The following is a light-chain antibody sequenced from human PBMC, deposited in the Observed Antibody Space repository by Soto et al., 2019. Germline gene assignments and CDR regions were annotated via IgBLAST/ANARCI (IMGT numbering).Light chain of an antibody. Sequence: DIPLSQSPSFLSASVGDRVIITCRASQGISNYLTWYQHTPGKAPKLLIYAASTLQTGVPSRFSGSGSGTEFTLTISSLQPEDFATYYCQQLVSYPRTFGQGTKVEIK. CDR1: QGISNY. V-gene: IGKV1-9*01. J-gene: IGKJ1*01. CDR2: AAS. CDR3: QQLVSYPRT.